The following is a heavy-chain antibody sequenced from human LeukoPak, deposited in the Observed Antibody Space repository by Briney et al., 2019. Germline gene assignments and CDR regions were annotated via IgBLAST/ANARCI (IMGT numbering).Heavy chain of an antibody. J-gene: IGHJ5*02. CDR3: ARALPHRRLMDTTMEQHWFDP. CDR1: GYTFTSYY. D-gene: IGHD5-18*01. CDR2: INPSGGNT. V-gene: IGHV1-46*01. Sequence: GASVKVSCKASGYTFTSYYMHWVRQAPGQGLEWMGIINPSGGNTNYAQKFQGRVTMTRDMSTSTVYMELSRLRSEDTAMYYCARALPHRRLMDTTMEQHWFDPWGQGTLVTVSS.